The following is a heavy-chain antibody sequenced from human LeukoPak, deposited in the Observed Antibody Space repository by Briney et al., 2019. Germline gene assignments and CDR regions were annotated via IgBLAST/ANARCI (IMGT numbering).Heavy chain of an antibody. J-gene: IGHJ3*02. Sequence: ASVKVSCKAFGYTFTDYHMHWVRQAPGQGLEWMGWINPNSGGTNYAQNFQGRVTMTRDTSISTAYMELSRLRSDDTAVYYCARDGNWGSLRGAFDIWGQGTMVTVSS. D-gene: IGHD7-27*01. CDR1: GYTFTDYH. V-gene: IGHV1-2*02. CDR2: INPNSGGT. CDR3: ARDGNWGSLRGAFDI.